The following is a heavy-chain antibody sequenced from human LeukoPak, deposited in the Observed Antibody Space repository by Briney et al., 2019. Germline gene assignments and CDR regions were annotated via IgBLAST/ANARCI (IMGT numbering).Heavy chain of an antibody. CDR2: VYYGGST. Sequence: SETLSLTCTISGGTIRGYYWSWIRQPPGKGLEWIGYVYYGGSTNYNPSLKSRVTISVDMSKNQFSLMLSSVTAADTAVYYCARIEMATISSPTPVFDFWGQGSLVTVSP. V-gene: IGHV4-59*01. CDR3: ARIEMATISSPTPVFDF. D-gene: IGHD5-24*01. CDR1: GGTIRGYY. J-gene: IGHJ4*02.